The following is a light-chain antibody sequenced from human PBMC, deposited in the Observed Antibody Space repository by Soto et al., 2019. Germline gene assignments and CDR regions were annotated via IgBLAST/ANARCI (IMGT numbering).Light chain of an antibody. J-gene: IGLJ1*01. CDR3: ISYTGSSTLV. Sequence: QSALTQPASVSGSPGQSITISCSGTSSDVGSYNHVAWYQQFPGKTPKLIIYEVTYRPSGVTHRFSASKSGNTASLTISGLLAEDEADYYCISYTGSSTLVFGTGTKVTVL. CDR1: SSDVGSYNH. V-gene: IGLV2-14*01. CDR2: EVT.